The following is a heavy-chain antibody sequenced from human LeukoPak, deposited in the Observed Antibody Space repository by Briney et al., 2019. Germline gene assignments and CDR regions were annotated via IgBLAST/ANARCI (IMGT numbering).Heavy chain of an antibody. CDR1: GLTFSSYA. D-gene: IGHD3-3*01. J-gene: IGHJ4*02. CDR2: ISYGGDNK. Sequence: GGSLRLSCAGSGLTFSSYAMHWVRQAPGKGLEWVAVISYGGDNKYYADSVKGRFTISRDNSKNTLYLQMNSLRAEDTAVYYCARDFEAHDLRPIGYWGQGTLVTVSS. CDR3: ARDFEAHDLRPIGY. V-gene: IGHV3-30*01.